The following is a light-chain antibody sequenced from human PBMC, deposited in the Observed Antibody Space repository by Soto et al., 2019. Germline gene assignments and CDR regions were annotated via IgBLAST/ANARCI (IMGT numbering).Light chain of an antibody. V-gene: IGKV3-11*01. CDR3: QQRSNWPYT. J-gene: IGKJ2*01. CDR1: QSVSSY. Sequence: EIVLTQSPATLSLSPGERATLSCRASQSVSSYLAWYQQKPGQAPRLLIYDASNRATGIPARFSGSGSGTDFTLTISSLETEDFAVDYCQQRSNWPYTFGQGTKLDIK. CDR2: DAS.